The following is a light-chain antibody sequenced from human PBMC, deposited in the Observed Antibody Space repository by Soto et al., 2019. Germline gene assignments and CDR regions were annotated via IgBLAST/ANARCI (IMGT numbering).Light chain of an antibody. J-gene: IGLJ1*01. CDR3: CSHGGSNNFYV. CDR1: SSDVGAYNF. V-gene: IGLV2-8*01. Sequence: QSVLTQPPSASGSPGQSVTISCTATSSDVGAYNFVSWYQQHPGKAPKLIIYEVSKRPSGVPDRFSASKSGNTASLTVSGLQAEDEADYYCCSHGGSNNFYVFGTGTKVTVL. CDR2: EVS.